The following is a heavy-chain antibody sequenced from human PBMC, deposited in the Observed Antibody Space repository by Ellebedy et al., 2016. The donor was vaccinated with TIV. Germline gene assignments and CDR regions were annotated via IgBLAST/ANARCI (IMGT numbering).Heavy chain of an antibody. J-gene: IGHJ4*02. CDR1: GCSISSPSYY. Sequence: MPSETLSLTCTVSGCSISSPSYYWGWIRDPPGKGLEWIGSIYYSGSTYYYPSLKSRVTMSIDTSKNQFSLKLSSVTAADTAVYYCARHHTVERGAIDYWGQGTLVTVSS. D-gene: IGHD1-1*01. CDR2: IYYSGST. V-gene: IGHV4-39*01. CDR3: ARHHTVERGAIDY.